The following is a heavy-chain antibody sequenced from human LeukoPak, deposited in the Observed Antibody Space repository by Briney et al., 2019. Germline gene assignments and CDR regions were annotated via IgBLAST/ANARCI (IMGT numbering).Heavy chain of an antibody. D-gene: IGHD4-11*01. CDR3: ARIGGDYSNLNWFDP. V-gene: IGHV4-34*01. CDR1: GGFFSGYY. CDR2: INHSGST. Sequence: SETLSLTCAVYGGFFSGYYWSWIRQPPGKGLEWIGEINHSGSTNYDPSLKSRVTISVDTSKNQFSLKLSSVTAADTAMYYCARIGGDYSNLNWFDPWGQGTLVTVSS. J-gene: IGHJ5*02.